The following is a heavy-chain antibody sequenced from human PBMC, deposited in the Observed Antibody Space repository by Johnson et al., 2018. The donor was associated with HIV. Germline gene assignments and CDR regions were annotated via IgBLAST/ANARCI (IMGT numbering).Heavy chain of an antibody. J-gene: IGHJ3*02. Sequence: VQLVESGGGLVQPGRSLRLSCVASGIIFDDYAMHWVRQAPGKGLEWVSGISWNSGRIGYADSVKGLFTISRDNSKNTLYLQMGGLRTEDMAVYYCARKGGYGQAFDIWGQGTLVTVSS. CDR2: ISWNSGRI. CDR3: ARKGGYGQAFDI. CDR1: GIIFDDYA. V-gene: IGHV3-9*03. D-gene: IGHD5-18*01.